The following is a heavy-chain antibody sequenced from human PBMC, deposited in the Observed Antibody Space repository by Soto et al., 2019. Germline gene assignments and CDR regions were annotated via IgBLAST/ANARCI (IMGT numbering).Heavy chain of an antibody. D-gene: IGHD3-22*01. J-gene: IGHJ3*01. CDR1: GFPFWTYS. V-gene: IGHV3-23*01. CDR3: AKTRRYDNNDYHRDGFDV. Sequence: EVKLLESGGGLVQPGGSVRLSCAASGFPFWTYSMSWVRQAPRKGLEWVSGISGSGTATYYTDSVKGRFTVSRDNSKDTLFLQMNTLRVEDTAVYYCAKTRRYDNNDYHRDGFDVWGPGTVVTVSS. CDR2: ISGSGTAT.